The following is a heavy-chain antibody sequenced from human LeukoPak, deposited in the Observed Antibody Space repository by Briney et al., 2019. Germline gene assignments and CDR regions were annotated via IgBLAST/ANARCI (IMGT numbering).Heavy chain of an antibody. D-gene: IGHD3-3*01. Sequence: GGSLRLSCAASGFTFSSYAMSWVRQAPGKGLEWVSAISGSGGSTYYVDSVKGRFTISRDNSKNTLYLQMNSLRAEDTAVYYCAKDPFVYDFWSGYTKPRYYFDYWGQGTLVTVSS. CDR1: GFTFSSYA. CDR2: ISGSGGST. CDR3: AKDPFVYDFWSGYTKPRYYFDY. J-gene: IGHJ4*02. V-gene: IGHV3-23*01.